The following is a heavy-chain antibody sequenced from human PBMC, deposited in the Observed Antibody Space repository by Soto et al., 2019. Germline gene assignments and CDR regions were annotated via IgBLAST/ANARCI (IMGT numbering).Heavy chain of an antibody. Sequence: GASVKVSCKASGYTFTGYYMHWVRQAPGQGLEWMGWINPNSGGTNYAQKFQGRVTMTRDTSISTAYMELSRLRSDDTAVYCCAKGLKDIVVVVAATPGTYYYYGMDVWGQGTTVTVS. CDR1: GYTFTGYY. D-gene: IGHD2-15*01. CDR2: INPNSGGT. CDR3: AKGLKDIVVVVAATPGTYYYYGMDV. V-gene: IGHV1-2*02. J-gene: IGHJ6*02.